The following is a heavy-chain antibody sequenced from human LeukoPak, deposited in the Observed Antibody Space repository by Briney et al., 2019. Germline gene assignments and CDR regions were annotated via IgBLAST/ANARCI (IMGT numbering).Heavy chain of an antibody. D-gene: IGHD3-3*01. CDR3: ASLPRSGFPYYPDC. CDR1: GGSISNHDYY. Sequence: SQTLSLTCTVSGGSISNHDYYWSWIRQPPGKGLEWIGYIYYSGSTYYNPSLKGRVTISVDTSKNQLSLRLSPAAAADTAVYYCASLPRSGFPYYPDCWGQGTLVTVSS. J-gene: IGHJ4*02. V-gene: IGHV4-30-4*01. CDR2: IYYSGST.